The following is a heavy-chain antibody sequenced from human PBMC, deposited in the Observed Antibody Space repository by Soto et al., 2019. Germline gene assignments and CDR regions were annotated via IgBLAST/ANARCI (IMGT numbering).Heavy chain of an antibody. Sequence: GGSLRLSCAAFGCRFGNYGMAWVRQGPGKGLQWVATISAYADNRHYADSVKGRFSISRDYSTNTMYLHMNSLRGDDSAVYFCSRDAGVSDEKFDYWGRGTQVTVSS. V-gene: IGHV3-23*01. D-gene: IGHD2-8*01. CDR1: GCRFGNYG. CDR2: ISAYADNR. CDR3: SRDAGVSDEKFDY. J-gene: IGHJ4*01.